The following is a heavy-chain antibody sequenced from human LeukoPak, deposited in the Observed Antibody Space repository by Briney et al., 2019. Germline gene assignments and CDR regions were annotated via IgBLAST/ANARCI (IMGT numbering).Heavy chain of an antibody. CDR2: ISGSGGST. V-gene: IGHV3-23*01. CDR3: AKVSITMVRGVINWFDP. Sequence: GGSLRLSCAASGFTFSSYAMSWVRQAPGKGLEXXXAISGSGGSTYYADSVKGRFTISRDNSKNTLYLQMNSLRAEDTAVYYCAKVSITMVRGVINWFDPWGQGTLVTVSS. D-gene: IGHD3-10*01. CDR1: GFTFSSYA. J-gene: IGHJ5*02.